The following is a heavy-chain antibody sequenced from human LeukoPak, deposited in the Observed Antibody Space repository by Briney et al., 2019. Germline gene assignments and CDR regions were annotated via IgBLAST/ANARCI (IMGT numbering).Heavy chain of an antibody. Sequence: GGSLRLSCVVSGFFFRNYAMSWVRQAPGKGLEWVSSISPSGDTTHYADSVKGRFTISRDNAKNSLYLQMNSLRAEDTAVYYCAELGITMIGGVWGKGTTVTISS. J-gene: IGHJ6*04. CDR2: ISPSGDTT. CDR1: GFFFRNYA. V-gene: IGHV3-23*01. CDR3: AELGITMIGGV. D-gene: IGHD3-10*01.